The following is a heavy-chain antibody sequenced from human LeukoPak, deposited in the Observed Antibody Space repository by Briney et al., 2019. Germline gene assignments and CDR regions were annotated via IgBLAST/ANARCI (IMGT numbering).Heavy chain of an antibody. V-gene: IGHV3-43*01. Sequence: GGSLRLSCAASGFTFEDYAKQWVRQAPGKGLVWVSLISWGGGSTYYGDSVEGLFTISRDNSKNSLSPHMHPLRSEATALFHCAKDRSGNAYGHFDYWGQGTLVTVSS. CDR2: ISWGGGST. CDR3: AKDRSGNAYGHFDY. J-gene: IGHJ4*02. D-gene: IGHD3-10*01. CDR1: GFTFEDYA.